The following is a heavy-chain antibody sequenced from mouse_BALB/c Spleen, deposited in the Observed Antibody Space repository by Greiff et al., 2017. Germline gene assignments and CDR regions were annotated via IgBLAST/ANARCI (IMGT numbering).Heavy chain of an antibody. CDR1: GFDFSRYW. J-gene: IGHJ1*01. V-gene: IGHV4-1*02. D-gene: IGHD2-4*01. Sequence: EVQLVESGGGLVQPGGSLKLSCAASGFDFSRYWMSWVRQAPGKGLEWIGEINPDSSTINYTPSLKDKFIISRDNAKNTLYLQMSKVRSEDTALYYCARPMIKSYWYFDVWGAGTTVTVSS. CDR2: INPDSSTI. CDR3: ARPMIKSYWYFDV.